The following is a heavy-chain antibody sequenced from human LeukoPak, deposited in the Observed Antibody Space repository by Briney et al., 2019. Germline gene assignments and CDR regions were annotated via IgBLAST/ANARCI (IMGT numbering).Heavy chain of an antibody. V-gene: IGHV4-61*02. CDR3: ARSPLWSGYYNIQPFDY. D-gene: IGHD3-3*01. CDR2: IYTSGST. CDR1: GGSISSGSYY. Sequence: SQTLSLTCTVSGGSISSGSYYWSWIRQPAGKGLEWIGRIYTSGSTNYNPSLKSRVTISVDTSKNQLSLKLSSVTAADTAVYYCARSPLWSGYYNIQPFDYWGQGTLVTVSS. J-gene: IGHJ4*02.